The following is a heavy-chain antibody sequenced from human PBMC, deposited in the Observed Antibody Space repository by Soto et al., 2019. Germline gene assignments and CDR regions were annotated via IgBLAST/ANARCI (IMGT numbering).Heavy chain of an antibody. V-gene: IGHV3-11*01. J-gene: IGHJ4*02. CDR2: ISTSGTST. CDR3: ARDGVLFRAGFDS. D-gene: IGHD3-16*01. CDR1: GFTFSNYY. Sequence: QVQLVESGGGLDKPGGSLRLSCAVSGFTFSNYYMAWIRQAPGKGLEWVSYISTSGTSTFYADSVKDRFTISRDNAENSLFLQMDSLRVEDTAVYFCARDGVLFRAGFDSWGQGTLVTVAS.